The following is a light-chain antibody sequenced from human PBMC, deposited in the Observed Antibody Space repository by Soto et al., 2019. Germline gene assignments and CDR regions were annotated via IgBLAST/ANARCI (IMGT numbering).Light chain of an antibody. Sequence: QSALTQPASVSGSPGQSITISCSGTRSDVGGYKYVSWYQQHPGKAPKLMMYEVTIRPTGVSNRFSGYKSGNTASLTISGLQADDEADYYCSSYTTSSTVVFGGGTKVTVL. CDR3: SSYTTSSTVV. J-gene: IGLJ2*01. CDR2: EVT. V-gene: IGLV2-14*01. CDR1: RSDVGGYKY.